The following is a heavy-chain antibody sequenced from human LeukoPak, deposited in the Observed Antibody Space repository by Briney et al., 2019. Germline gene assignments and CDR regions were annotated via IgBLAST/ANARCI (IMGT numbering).Heavy chain of an antibody. Sequence: ASVKVSCKASGYTFTSYFMHWVRQAPGQGLDWMGIINPSGGSTSYAQKFQGRVTMTRDASTSTVYMELSSLRSEDTAVYYCARDSADYGDYDYWGQGTLVTVSS. D-gene: IGHD4-17*01. J-gene: IGHJ4*02. CDR2: INPSGGST. CDR3: ARDSADYGDYDY. V-gene: IGHV1-46*01. CDR1: GYTFTSYF.